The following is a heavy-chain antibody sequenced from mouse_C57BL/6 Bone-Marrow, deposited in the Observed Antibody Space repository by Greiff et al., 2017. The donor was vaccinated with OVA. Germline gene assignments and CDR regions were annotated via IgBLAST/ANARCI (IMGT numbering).Heavy chain of an antibody. J-gene: IGHJ2*01. V-gene: IGHV1-50*01. CDR2: IDPSDSYT. CDR1: GYTFTSYW. CDR3: ASPGIYFDY. Sequence: QVQLQQPGAELVKPGASVKLSCKASGYTFTSYWMQWVKQRPGQGLEWIGTIDPSDSYTNYNQKFKGKATLTVDTASSTAYMQLSSLTSEDAAVYYCASPGIYFDYWGQGTTLTVSS.